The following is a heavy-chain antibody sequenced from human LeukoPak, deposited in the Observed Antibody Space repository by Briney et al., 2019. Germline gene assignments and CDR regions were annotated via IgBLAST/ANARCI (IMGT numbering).Heavy chain of an antibody. CDR2: IKQDGREK. CDR3: ARDRPAFYGDYFRPSNYNGMDV. V-gene: IGHV3-7*01. Sequence: GGSLRLPRAASGFTFSRYWMSWVRQAPGKGLEWVDNIKQDGREKYYVASVKGRFTISRKHAKNSLYPQMNSLRAEDTVVYYCARDRPAFYGDYFRPSNYNGMDVWGQGTTVTVSS. CDR1: GFTFSRYW. J-gene: IGHJ6*02. D-gene: IGHD4-17*01.